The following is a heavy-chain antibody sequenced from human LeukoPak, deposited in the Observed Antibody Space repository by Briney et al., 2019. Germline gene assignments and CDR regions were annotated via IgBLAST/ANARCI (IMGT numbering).Heavy chain of an antibody. D-gene: IGHD2-15*01. Sequence: SETPSLTCTVSGYSISSGYYWGWIRQPPGKGLEWIGSIYHSGSTYYNPSLKSRVTMSVDTSKNQFSLKLSSVTAADTAVYYCARGRYCSADICSGGDAFDIWGQGTMVSVSS. CDR1: GYSISSGYY. CDR3: ARGRYCSADICSGGDAFDI. CDR2: IYHSGST. J-gene: IGHJ3*02. V-gene: IGHV4-38-2*02.